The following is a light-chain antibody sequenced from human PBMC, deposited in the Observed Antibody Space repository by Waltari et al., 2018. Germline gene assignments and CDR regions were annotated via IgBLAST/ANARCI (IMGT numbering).Light chain of an antibody. CDR3: QQYNNWPRT. V-gene: IGKV3-15*01. CDR1: QDVTNR. J-gene: IGKJ2*01. Sequence: DTVMTQSPATLSVSPGERVTLSCRASQDVTNRLAWFQQKPGQAPRLLMFDATTRATDFPGRFSGSGSGTEFTLTISSLQSEDFAVYYCQQYNNWPRTFGQGTKLEI. CDR2: DAT.